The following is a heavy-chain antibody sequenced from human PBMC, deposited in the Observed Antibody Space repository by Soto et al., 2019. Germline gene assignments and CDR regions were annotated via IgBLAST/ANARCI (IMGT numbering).Heavy chain of an antibody. D-gene: IGHD2-2*01. CDR2: ISVSDAFI. V-gene: IGHV3-23*01. Sequence: PXGSLRLTFAASGFNVGAFAVNWVRQAPGKGLEWVSVISVSDAFIYYADSVKGRFTISRDNSKNTLYLQMNSLRADDSGVYYCAKDPYSGVLVPVAIGFDPWGPGTLVTVSS. CDR1: GFNVGAFA. CDR3: AKDPYSGVLVPVAIGFDP. J-gene: IGHJ5*02.